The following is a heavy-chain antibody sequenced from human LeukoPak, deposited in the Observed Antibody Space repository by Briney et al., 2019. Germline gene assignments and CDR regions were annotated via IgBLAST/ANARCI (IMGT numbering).Heavy chain of an antibody. J-gene: IGHJ4*02. D-gene: IGHD2-2*01. CDR3: ARANDRGGTSPLDY. CDR2: IYHTGSA. Sequence: SETLSLTCGVSNYYISSGSYWSWIRQPPEKGLEWIGSIYHTGSAYYSSSLQGRVTISVDTSKNQFSVKLSSVTAADTAVYYCARANDRGGTSPLDYWGQGTLVTVSS. V-gene: IGHV4-38-2*01. CDR1: NYYISSGSY.